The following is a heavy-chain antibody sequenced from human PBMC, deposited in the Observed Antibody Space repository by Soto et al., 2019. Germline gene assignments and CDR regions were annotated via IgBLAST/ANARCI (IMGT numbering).Heavy chain of an antibody. J-gene: IGHJ5*02. V-gene: IGHV1-69*13. CDR1: GGTFSSYA. CDR3: ARGLSLAVAGRTDWFDP. D-gene: IGHD6-19*01. CDR2: IIPIFGTA. Sequence: ASVKVSCKASGGTFSSYAISWVRQAPGQGLEWMGGIIPIFGTANYAQKFQGRVTITADESTSTAYMELSSLRSEDTAVYYCARGLSLAVAGRTDWFDPWGQGTLVTAPQ.